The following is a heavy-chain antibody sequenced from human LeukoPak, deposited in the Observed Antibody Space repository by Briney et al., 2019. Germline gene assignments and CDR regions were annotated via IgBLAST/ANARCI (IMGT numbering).Heavy chain of an antibody. Sequence: GGSLRLSCAASGFTVSSNYMSWVRQAPGKGLEWVSVIYSGGSTYYADSVKGRFTISRDNSKSTLHLQMNSLRAEDTAVYYCAATVTNEAFDIWGQGTMVTVSS. J-gene: IGHJ3*02. CDR3: AATVTNEAFDI. D-gene: IGHD4-17*01. CDR2: IYSGGST. CDR1: GFTVSSNY. V-gene: IGHV3-53*01.